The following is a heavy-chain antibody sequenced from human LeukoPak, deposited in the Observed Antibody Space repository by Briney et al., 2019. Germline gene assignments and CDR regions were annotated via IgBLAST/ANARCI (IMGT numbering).Heavy chain of an antibody. Sequence: SETLSLTCTVPDGSISNYFWSWLRQPPGKGLVWIGYIYYTGMTNSNPSLKSRVTISMDTSKNQFSLNLRSVTAADTAIYYCARHGRMVIMSKFSTGIDQWGQGTLVTVSS. CDR1: DGSISNYF. J-gene: IGHJ4*02. V-gene: IGHV4-59*08. CDR3: ARHGRMVIMSKFSTGIDQ. CDR2: IYYTGMT. D-gene: IGHD2-8*01.